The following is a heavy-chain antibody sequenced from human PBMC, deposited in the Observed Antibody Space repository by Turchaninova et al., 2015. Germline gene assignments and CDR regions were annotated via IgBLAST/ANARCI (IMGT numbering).Heavy chain of an antibody. CDR2: ISSSSCYI. D-gene: IGHD6-13*01. CDR1: GFTLGSYS. J-gene: IGHJ4*02. CDR3: ARADSSSWHFDY. Sequence: EVQLVESGGGLVKPGGSLRLSCEASGFTLGSYSMNWVRQAPGKGLGWVSSISSSSCYIYYADSVKGRFTISRDNAKNSLYLQMNSLRAEDTAVYYCARADSSSWHFDYWGQGTLVTVSS. V-gene: IGHV3-21*01.